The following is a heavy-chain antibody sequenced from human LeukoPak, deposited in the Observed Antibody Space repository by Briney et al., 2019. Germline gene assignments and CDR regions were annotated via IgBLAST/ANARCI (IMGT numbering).Heavy chain of an antibody. CDR2: INPNSGGT. J-gene: IGHJ4*02. CDR3: ARAWILNYYDSSGYLPPPSDY. D-gene: IGHD3-22*01. CDR1: GYTFTGYY. V-gene: IGHV1-2*02. Sequence: ASVTVSCKASGYTFTGYYMHWVRQAPGQGLEWMGWINPNSGGTNYAQKFQGRVTMTRDTSISTAYMELSRLRSDDTAVYYCARAWILNYYDSSGYLPPPSDYWGQGTLVTVSS.